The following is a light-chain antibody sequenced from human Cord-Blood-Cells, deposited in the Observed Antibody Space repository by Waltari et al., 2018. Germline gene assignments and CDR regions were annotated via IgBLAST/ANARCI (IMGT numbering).Light chain of an antibody. Sequence: QSALTQPASVSGSPGQSITISCTGTSSDVGGYNYVSWYQQHPGKAPKLKIYDGSTRPSWVSNRFSGSKSGNTASLTISGLQAEDEADYYCSSYTSSSTVVFGGGTKLTVL. V-gene: IGLV2-14*01. J-gene: IGLJ2*01. CDR2: DGS. CDR3: SSYTSSSTVV. CDR1: SSDVGGYNY.